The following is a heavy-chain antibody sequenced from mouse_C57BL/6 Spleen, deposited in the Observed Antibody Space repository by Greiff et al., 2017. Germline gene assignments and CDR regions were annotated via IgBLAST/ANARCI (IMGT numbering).Heavy chain of an antibody. Sequence: QVQLQQPGAELVKPGASVKMSCKASGYTFTSYWITWVKQRPGQGLEWIGDIYPGSGSTNYNEKFKSKATLTVDTSSTTAYMQLSSLTSEDSAVYYFARGTYYYDSSYWYFDVWGTGTTVTVSS. V-gene: IGHV1-55*01. CDR1: GYTFTSYW. D-gene: IGHD1-1*01. CDR2: IYPGSGST. CDR3: ARGTYYYDSSYWYFDV. J-gene: IGHJ1*03.